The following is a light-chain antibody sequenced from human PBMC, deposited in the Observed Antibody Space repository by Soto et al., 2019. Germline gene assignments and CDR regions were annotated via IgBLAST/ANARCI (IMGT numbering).Light chain of an antibody. Sequence: EIVLTQFPGALSLSPGERVTLSCRASQTVSNTYLAWYQQKSGQAPKFLIYGASNRATGIPDRFSGSGSGTDFTLTISRLEPEEFAVYYCQQYGALPPTFGGGTKVDIK. J-gene: IGKJ4*01. CDR1: QTVSNTY. CDR3: QQYGALPPT. V-gene: IGKV3-20*01. CDR2: GAS.